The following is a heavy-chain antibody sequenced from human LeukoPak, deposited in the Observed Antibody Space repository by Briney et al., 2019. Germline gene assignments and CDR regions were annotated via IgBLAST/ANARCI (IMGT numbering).Heavy chain of an antibody. CDR3: ARGGIVVVPAAEYNWFGP. J-gene: IGHJ5*02. V-gene: IGHV1-2*04. CDR2: INPNSGGT. Sequence: ASVKVSCKASGYTFTGYYMHWVRQAPGQGLEWMGWINPNSGGTNYAQKFQGWVTMTRDTSISTAYMELSRLRSDDTAVYYCARGGIVVVPAAEYNWFGPWGQGTLVTVSS. D-gene: IGHD2-2*01. CDR1: GYTFTGYY.